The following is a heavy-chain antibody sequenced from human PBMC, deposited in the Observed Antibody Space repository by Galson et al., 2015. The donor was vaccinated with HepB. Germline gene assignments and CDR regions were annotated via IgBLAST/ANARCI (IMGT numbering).Heavy chain of an antibody. Sequence: SLRLSCAASGFTFSSYWMSWVRQAPEKGLEWVANIKQDGSEKYYVDSVKGRFTISRDNAKNSLYLQMNSLRAEDTAVYYCARRVVPAAHYYYYSGMDVWGQGTTVTVSS. D-gene: IGHD2-2*01. V-gene: IGHV3-7*03. CDR2: IKQDGSEK. J-gene: IGHJ6*02. CDR3: ARRVVPAAHYYYYSGMDV. CDR1: GFTFSSYW.